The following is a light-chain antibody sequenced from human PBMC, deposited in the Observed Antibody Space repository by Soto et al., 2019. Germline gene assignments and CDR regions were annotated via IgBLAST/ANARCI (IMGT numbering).Light chain of an antibody. V-gene: IGKV3-20*01. Sequence: EIVLTQSPGTLSLSPGERATLSFRASQSFSSSYLAWYQHKPGQAPRLLIYVASSRATGIPDSFSGSGYGTDFTLTISSMEPEDFAVYYCQRVVSALFTFGRGTKVDVK. CDR3: QRVVSALFT. CDR1: QSFSSSY. CDR2: VAS. J-gene: IGKJ3*01.